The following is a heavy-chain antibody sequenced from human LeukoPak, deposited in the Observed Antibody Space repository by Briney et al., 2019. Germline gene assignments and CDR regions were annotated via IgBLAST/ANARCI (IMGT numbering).Heavy chain of an antibody. CDR3: VREHDWGDFDF. J-gene: IGHJ4*02. D-gene: IGHD3-9*01. CDR2: VSHSGNT. V-gene: IGHV4-61*01. CDR1: GGSVISGSYY. Sequence: SETLSLTCTVSGGSVISGSYYWSWIRQPPGKGLEWIGYVSHSGNTNYNPSLKSRVTISKDTYKNQFSLNLSSVTAADTAVYYCVREHDWGDFDFWGQGTLVTVSS.